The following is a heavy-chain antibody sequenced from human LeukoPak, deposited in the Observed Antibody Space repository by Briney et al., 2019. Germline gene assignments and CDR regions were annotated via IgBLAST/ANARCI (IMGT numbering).Heavy chain of an antibody. J-gene: IGHJ4*02. CDR1: GYTFTDYT. CDR2: INAGNGNT. D-gene: IGHD1-26*01. Sequence: GASVKVSCKASGYTFTDYTMHWVRQAPGQRLEWMGWINAGNGNTKYSQKFQGRVTITRDTSASTAYMELSSLRSEDTAVYYCARRVGATSPGVEYWGQGTLVTVSS. V-gene: IGHV1-3*01. CDR3: ARRVGATSPGVEY.